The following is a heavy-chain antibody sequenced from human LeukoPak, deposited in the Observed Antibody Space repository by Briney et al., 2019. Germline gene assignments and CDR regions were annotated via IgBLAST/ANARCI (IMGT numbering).Heavy chain of an antibody. CDR3: ATAYPPYSSGWYNYYYMDV. CDR2: VHHSGST. D-gene: IGHD6-19*01. J-gene: IGHJ6*03. CDR1: GGSISSSSYF. Sequence: SETLSLTCSVSGGSISSSSYFWGWIRQPPGKGLVWIASVHHSGSTYYNPSLKSRLTISVDTSKNQFSLKLSSVTAADTAVYYCATAYPPYSSGWYNYYYMDVWGKGTTVTISS. V-gene: IGHV4-39*01.